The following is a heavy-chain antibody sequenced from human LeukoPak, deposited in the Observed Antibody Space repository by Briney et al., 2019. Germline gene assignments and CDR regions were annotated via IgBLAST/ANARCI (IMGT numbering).Heavy chain of an antibody. J-gene: IGHJ4*02. D-gene: IGHD6-13*01. CDR1: GYTFTGYY. CDR2: INPNSGGT. CDR3: ARNIAAAGNFDY. Sequence: ASVKVSCKASGYTFTGYYMHWVRQAPGQGLEWMGWINPNSGGTNYAQKFQGRVTMTRDTSISTAYMELSRLRSDGTAVYYCARNIAAAGNFDYWGQGTLVTVSS. V-gene: IGHV1-2*02.